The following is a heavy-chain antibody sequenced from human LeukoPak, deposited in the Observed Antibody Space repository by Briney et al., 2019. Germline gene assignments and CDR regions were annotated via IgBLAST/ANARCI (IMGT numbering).Heavy chain of an antibody. CDR1: GFTFSSYE. Sequence: GGSLRLSCAASGFTFSSYEMNWVRQAPGKGLEWVSYISSSGSTIYYADSVKGRFTISRDNSKNTLYLQMNSLRAEDTAVYYCAGGNILTGYYTPDYWGQGTLVTVSS. CDR3: AGGNILTGYYTPDY. D-gene: IGHD3-9*01. CDR2: ISSSGSTI. J-gene: IGHJ4*02. V-gene: IGHV3-48*03.